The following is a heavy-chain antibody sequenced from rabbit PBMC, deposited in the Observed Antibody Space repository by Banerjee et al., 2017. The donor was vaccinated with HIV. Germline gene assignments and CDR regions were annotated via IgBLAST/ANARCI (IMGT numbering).Heavy chain of an antibody. V-gene: IGHV1S47*01. CDR3: AIMNSRGWGDFNL. CDR1: GIDFSYYG. CDR2: IYPDYGTT. Sequence: QEQLVESGGGLVTLGGSLKLSCKASGIDFSYYGISWVRQAPGKGLEWIAYIYPDYGTTDYASWVNGRFTISLDNAQNTVFLQMTSLTAADTATYFCAIMNSRGWGDFNLWGQGTLVTVS. D-gene: IGHD4-1*01. J-gene: IGHJ4*01.